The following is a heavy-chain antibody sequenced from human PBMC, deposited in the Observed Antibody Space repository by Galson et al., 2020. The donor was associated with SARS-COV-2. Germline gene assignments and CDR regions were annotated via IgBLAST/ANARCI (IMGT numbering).Heavy chain of an antibody. CDR1: GFTFSSFE. J-gene: IGHJ4*02. V-gene: IGHV3-48*03. Sequence: GESLKISCAASGFTFSSFEMNWVRQAPGKGLEWLSYISTSSNNIHYADSVKGRFTISRDNAQNSLYLQMNSLRAEDTAVYYCARDYTFDSFDYWGQGTLGTVSS. CDR2: ISTSSNNI. CDR3: ARDYTFDSFDY. D-gene: IGHD3-22*01.